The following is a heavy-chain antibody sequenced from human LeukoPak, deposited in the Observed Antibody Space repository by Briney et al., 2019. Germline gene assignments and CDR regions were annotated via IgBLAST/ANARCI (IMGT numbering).Heavy chain of an antibody. CDR2: VYPSGST. V-gene: IGHV4-61*02. CDR3: ARETAAARKGSWFDP. J-gene: IGHJ5*02. Sequence: TLSLTCTFSGGSISSGTYYWTWMRQPAGMGLEWIGRVYPSGSTNYNPSLKNRVTTSVDTSKKQFSLKLSSVTAADTAVYYCARETAAARKGSWFDPWGQGTPVTVSA. D-gene: IGHD6-13*01. CDR1: GGSISSGTYY.